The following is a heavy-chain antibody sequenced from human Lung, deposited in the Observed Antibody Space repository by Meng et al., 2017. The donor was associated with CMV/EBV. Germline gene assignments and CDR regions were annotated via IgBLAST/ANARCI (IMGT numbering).Heavy chain of an antibody. CDR1: GNVFSTFA. CDR3: ARDVPRAGGAGSQFDF. J-gene: IGHJ4*02. CDR2: VVPLFGTA. D-gene: IGHD6-13*01. V-gene: IGHV1-69*13. Sequence: SVXVSXKTSGNVFSTFAVSWLRQAPGQGLEWMGGVVPLFGTANYAQKFQGRVTITADASTTTAYMELRSLKSEDTAIYFCARDVPRAGGAGSQFDFWGQGTXVTVYS.